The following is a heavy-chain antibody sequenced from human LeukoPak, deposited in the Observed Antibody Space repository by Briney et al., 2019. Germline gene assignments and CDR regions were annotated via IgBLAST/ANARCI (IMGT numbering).Heavy chain of an antibody. CDR3: ARLYRTRWLQFYYFDY. CDR1: GGSISSSSYY. Sequence: SETLSLTCTVSGGSISSSSYYWGWIRQPPGKGLEWIGSIYYSGSTYYNPSLKSRVTISVDTSKNQFSLKLSSVTAADTAVYYCARLYRTRWLQFYYFDYWGQGTLVTVSS. CDR2: IYYSGST. V-gene: IGHV4-39*01. D-gene: IGHD5-12*01. J-gene: IGHJ4*02.